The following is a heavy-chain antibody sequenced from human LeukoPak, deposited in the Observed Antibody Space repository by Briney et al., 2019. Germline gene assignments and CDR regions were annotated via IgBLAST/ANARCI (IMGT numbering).Heavy chain of an antibody. CDR1: GGSISSYY. CDR2: IYHRGST. V-gene: IGHV4-59*08. Sequence: PSETLSLTCTVSGGSISSYYWNWIRQPPGKGLEWIGGIYHRGSTYYNPSLKSRVTISVDTSKNQFSLKLNSVTAADTAVYYCARQVGAIISPFDYWGQGTLVTVSS. CDR3: ARQVGAIISPFDY. D-gene: IGHD1-26*01. J-gene: IGHJ4*02.